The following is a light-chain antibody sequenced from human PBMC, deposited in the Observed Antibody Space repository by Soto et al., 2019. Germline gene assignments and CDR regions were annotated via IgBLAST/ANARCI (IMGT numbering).Light chain of an antibody. Sequence: QSALTQPASVSGAPGQSISISCTGTSSDVGGYNYVSWYQHHPGKAPKLIIYDVSNRPSGVSIRFSASKSDNTASLTISGPQPGDEVDSPCSSPTPTNPPNCVSGPGTTVPVL. CDR2: DVS. J-gene: IGLJ1*01. CDR1: SSDVGGYNY. V-gene: IGLV2-14*03. CDR3: SSPTPTNPPNCV.